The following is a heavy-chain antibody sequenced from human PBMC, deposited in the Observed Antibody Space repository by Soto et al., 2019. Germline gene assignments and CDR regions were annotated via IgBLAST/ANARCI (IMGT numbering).Heavy chain of an antibody. J-gene: IGHJ4*02. CDR3: GRGSSWTKVEY. D-gene: IGHD2-15*01. CDR1: GGTVSNSA. V-gene: IGHV1-69*01. Sequence: QVQLVQSGAEVKKPGSSVKVSCKASGGTVSNSAISWLRQAPGQGLEWMGGIIPHFGPAIYARKFRGRVTITADESTSTAYMELSTVRSEDTAVYYCGRGSSWTKVEYWGQGTQVTVSS. CDR2: IIPHFGPA.